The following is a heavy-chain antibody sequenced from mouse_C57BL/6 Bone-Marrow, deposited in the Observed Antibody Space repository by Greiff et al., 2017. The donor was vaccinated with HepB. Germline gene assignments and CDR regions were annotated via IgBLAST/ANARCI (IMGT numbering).Heavy chain of an antibody. CDR1: GFTFSDYY. J-gene: IGHJ4*01. Sequence: EVQGVESGGGLVQPGGSLKLSCAASGFTFSDYYMYWVRQTPEKRLEWVAYISNGGGSTYYPDTVKGRFTISRDNAKNTLYLQMSRLKSEDTAMYYCARQFDYSNPPYAMDYWGQGTSVTVSS. CDR3: ARQFDYSNPPYAMDY. CDR2: ISNGGGST. D-gene: IGHD2-5*01. V-gene: IGHV5-12*01.